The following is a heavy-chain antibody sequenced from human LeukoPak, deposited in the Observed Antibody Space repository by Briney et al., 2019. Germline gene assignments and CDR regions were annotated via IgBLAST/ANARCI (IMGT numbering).Heavy chain of an antibody. CDR2: INQDGSTI. CDR1: GFSFSNSW. D-gene: IGHD1/OR15-1a*01. V-gene: IGHV3-7*01. Sequence: GGSLRLSCTATGFSFSNSWMIWVRQAPGKGPEWFANINQDGSTIKYVVAVEGRFTISRENAKNSLYLQMNSLRAEDTAVYYCTRDFAFQQFDYWGQGTLVTVSS. J-gene: IGHJ4*02. CDR3: TRDFAFQQFDY.